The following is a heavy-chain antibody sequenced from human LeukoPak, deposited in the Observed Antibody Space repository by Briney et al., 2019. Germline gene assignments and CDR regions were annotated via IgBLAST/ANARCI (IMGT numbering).Heavy chain of an antibody. CDR3: AKGGSSSPRSTFDY. CDR1: GFTFSSYA. CDR2: INGDGTTT. D-gene: IGHD6-13*01. V-gene: IGHV3-74*01. J-gene: IGHJ4*02. Sequence: GGSLRLSCAASGFTFSSYAMHWVRQAPGKGLVWVSHINGDGTTTNYADSVKGRFTISRDNAKNTVYLQMNSLRAEDTAVYYCAKGGSSSPRSTFDYWGQGTLLTVSS.